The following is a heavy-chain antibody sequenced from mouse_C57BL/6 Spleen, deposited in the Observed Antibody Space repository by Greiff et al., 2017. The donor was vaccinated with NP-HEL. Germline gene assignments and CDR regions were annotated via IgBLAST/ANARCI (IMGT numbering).Heavy chain of an antibody. J-gene: IGHJ4*01. CDR2: ISSGGSYT. Sequence: EVKLEESGGDLVKPGGSLKLSCAASGFTFSSYGMSWVRQTPDKRLEWVATISSGGSYTYYPDSVKGRFTISRDNAKNTLYLQMSSLKSEDTAMYYCARHGLLRSYAMDYWGQGTSVTVSS. CDR1: GFTFSSYG. D-gene: IGHD1-1*01. V-gene: IGHV5-6*02. CDR3: ARHGLLRSYAMDY.